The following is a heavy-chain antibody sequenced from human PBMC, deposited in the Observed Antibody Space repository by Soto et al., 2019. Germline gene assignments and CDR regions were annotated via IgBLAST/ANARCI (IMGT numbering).Heavy chain of an antibody. D-gene: IGHD2-2*01. CDR3: ARSGTIVVVPAADLSYYYYGMDV. V-gene: IGHV1-18*04. CDR1: GYTFTTYG. CDR2: ISAYNGNT. Sequence: ASVKVSCKAFGYTFTTYGISWVRQAPRQGLEWMGWISAYNGNTNYAQKLQGRVTMTTDTSTSTAYMELRSLRSDDTAVYYCARSGTIVVVPAADLSYYYYGMDVWGQGTTVTVSS. J-gene: IGHJ6*02.